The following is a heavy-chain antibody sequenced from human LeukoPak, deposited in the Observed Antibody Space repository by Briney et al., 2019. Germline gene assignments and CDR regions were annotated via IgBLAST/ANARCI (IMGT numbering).Heavy chain of an antibody. CDR3: ASGVGHGSGSDYYYYYYGMDV. CDR2: IIPIFGTA. D-gene: IGHD3-10*01. CDR1: GGTFSSYA. J-gene: IGHJ6*04. Sequence: ASVKVSCKASGGTFSSYAISWVRQAPGQGLEWMGGIIPIFGTANYAQKFQGRVTITADESTSTAYMELSSLRSEDTAVYYCASGVGHGSGSDYYYYYYGMDVWGKGTTVTVSS. V-gene: IGHV1-69*13.